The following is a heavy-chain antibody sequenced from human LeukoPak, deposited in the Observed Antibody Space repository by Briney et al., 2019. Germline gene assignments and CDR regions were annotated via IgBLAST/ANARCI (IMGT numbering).Heavy chain of an antibody. CDR2: IIPIFGTA. CDR1: GGTFSSYA. Sequence: SVKVSCKASGGTFSSYAISWVRQAPGQGLERMGRIIPIFGTANYAQRFQGRVTITTDESTSTAYMELSSLRSEDTAVYYCARDDFDWLLGSGAFDIWGQGTMVTVSS. CDR3: ARDDFDWLLGSGAFDI. J-gene: IGHJ3*02. V-gene: IGHV1-69*05. D-gene: IGHD3-9*01.